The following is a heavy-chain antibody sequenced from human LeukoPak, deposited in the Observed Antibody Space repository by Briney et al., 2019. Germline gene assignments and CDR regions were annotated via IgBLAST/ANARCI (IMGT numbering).Heavy chain of an antibody. V-gene: IGHV4-30-2*01. CDR3: ASAHTTLGFDAFDV. Sequence: PSQTLSLTCAVSGGSISSGGYSWSWIRQPPGKGLEWIGYIYHTGTTYYNPSLKSRVTISMDRSKSQFPLRLTSVTAADTAVYFCASAHTTLGFDAFDVWGQGTMVTVSS. CDR2: IYHTGTT. CDR1: GGSISSGGYS. J-gene: IGHJ3*01. D-gene: IGHD7-27*01.